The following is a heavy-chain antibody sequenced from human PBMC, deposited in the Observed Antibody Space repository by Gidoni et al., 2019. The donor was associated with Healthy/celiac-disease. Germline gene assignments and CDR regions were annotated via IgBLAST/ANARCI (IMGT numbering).Heavy chain of an antibody. D-gene: IGHD4-17*01. CDR2: IYYSGST. Sequence: QLQLQESGPGLVKPSETLSLTCTVSGGSISSSSYYWGWIRQPPGKGLEWIGSIYYSGSTYYNPSLKSRVTISVDTSKNQFSLKLSSVTAADTAVYYCARHKGDYLFLAVWYFDLWGRGTLVTVSS. J-gene: IGHJ2*01. V-gene: IGHV4-39*01. CDR3: ARHKGDYLFLAVWYFDL. CDR1: GGSISSSSYY.